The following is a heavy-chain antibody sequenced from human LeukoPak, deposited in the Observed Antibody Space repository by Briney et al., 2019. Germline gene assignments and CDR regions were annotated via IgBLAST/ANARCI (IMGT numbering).Heavy chain of an antibody. J-gene: IGHJ4*02. CDR2: FDPEDGET. CDR3: ATLNVLRYFDTTDY. Sequence: ASVKVSCKVSGYTLTELSMHWVRQAPGKGLEWMGGFDPEDGETIYAQEFQGRVTMTEDTSTDTAYMELSSLRSEDTAVYYCATLNVLRYFDTTDYWGQGTLVTVSS. V-gene: IGHV1-24*01. CDR1: GYTLTELS. D-gene: IGHD3-9*01.